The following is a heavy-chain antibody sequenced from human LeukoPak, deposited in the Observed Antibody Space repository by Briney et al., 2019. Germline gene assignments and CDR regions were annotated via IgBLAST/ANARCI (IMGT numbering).Heavy chain of an antibody. Sequence: PSETLSLTCTVSGGSISSYYWSWIRQPPGKGLEWIGYIYTSGSTNYNPSLKSRVTISVDTSKNQFSLKLSSVTAAHTALYSSAGPTGSGRSNWFDPWRQGTLVSV. J-gene: IGHJ5*02. V-gene: IGHV4-4*09. CDR3: AGPTGSGRSNWFDP. CDR2: IYTSGST. CDR1: GGSISSYY. D-gene: IGHD3-10*01.